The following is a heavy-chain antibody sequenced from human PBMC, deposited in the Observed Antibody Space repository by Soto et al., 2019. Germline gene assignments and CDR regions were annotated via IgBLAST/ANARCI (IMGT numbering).Heavy chain of an antibody. D-gene: IGHD3-22*01. V-gene: IGHV4-59*12. CDR1: GGSISGYY. J-gene: IGHJ4*02. CDR3: ATMAYDIIGSVDY. Sequence: SETLPLSCTVSGGSISGYYSSWLRQRPGKGLEWILYSYYRGSTNYNPSLKSRVTIPVDTAKNQFSLRLSSVAAADTAVYYCATMAYDIIGSVDYWGQGTLVTVSS. CDR2: SYYRGST.